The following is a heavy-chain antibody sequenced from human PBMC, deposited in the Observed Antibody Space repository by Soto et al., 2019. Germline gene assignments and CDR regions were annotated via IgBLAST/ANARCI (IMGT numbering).Heavy chain of an antibody. Sequence: QVQLVQSGAEVKKPGASVKVSCKASGYTFTSYGISWVRQAPGQGLEWMGWISAYNGNTNYAQKLQGRVTMTTDTSTSTAHLELRSRNSCGTGGEYCESPRGGGNWFDPWGQGTLVTVSS. CDR2: ISAYNGNT. CDR1: GYTFTSYG. D-gene: IGHD3-10*01. CDR3: ESPRGGGNWFDP. J-gene: IGHJ5*02. V-gene: IGHV1-18*01.